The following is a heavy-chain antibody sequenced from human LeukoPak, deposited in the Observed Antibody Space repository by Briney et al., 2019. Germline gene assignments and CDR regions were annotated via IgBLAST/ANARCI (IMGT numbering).Heavy chain of an antibody. CDR2: IYYSGST. D-gene: IGHD6-19*01. CDR3: ARRDSSGWPHSDY. CDR1: GGSISSGDYY. Sequence: SQTLSLTCTVSGGSISSGDYYWSWIRQPPGKGLEWIGYIYYSGSTYYNPSLKSRVTISVDTSKNQFSLKLSSVTAADTAVYYCARRDSSGWPHSDYWGQGTLVTVSS. V-gene: IGHV4-30-4*01. J-gene: IGHJ4*02.